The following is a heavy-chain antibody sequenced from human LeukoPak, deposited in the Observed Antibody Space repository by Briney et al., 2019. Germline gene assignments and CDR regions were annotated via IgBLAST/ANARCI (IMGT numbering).Heavy chain of an antibody. V-gene: IGHV3-30*04. CDR1: GFNFNNYA. CDR3: ARSPNHNYFDP. J-gene: IGHJ5*02. CDR2: MSLIGSIK. Sequence: PGGSLRLSCLTSGFNFNNYAIHWIRQAPGKGVEWVAVMSLIGSIKYYADSVKGRFTISRDSSRDTLYLQMSNLTVEDTALYYCARSPNHNYFDPWGQGTLVTVSS.